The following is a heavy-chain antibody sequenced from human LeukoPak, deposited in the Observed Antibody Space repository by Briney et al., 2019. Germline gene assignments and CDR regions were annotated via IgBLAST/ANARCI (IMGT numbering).Heavy chain of an antibody. CDR3: ARGSGSSWYQSPLFDY. CDR1: GGSISSGGYY. CDR2: IFYSGST. D-gene: IGHD6-13*01. V-gene: IGHV4-61*08. Sequence: PSETLSLTCTVSGGSISSGGYYWSWIRQHPGKGLEWIGYIFYSGSTNYSPSLKSRVTISVDTSKNQFSLKVTSVTAADTAVYYCARGSGSSWYQSPLFDYWGQGTLVTVSS. J-gene: IGHJ4*02.